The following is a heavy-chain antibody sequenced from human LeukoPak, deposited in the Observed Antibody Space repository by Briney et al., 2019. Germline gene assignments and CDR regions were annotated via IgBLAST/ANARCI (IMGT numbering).Heavy chain of an antibody. Sequence: PGGSLRLSCAASGFTYSDCTMGWVRQVPGKGLEWVSAISGSGGSTYYADSVKGRFTISRDNSKNTLYLQMNSLRAEDTAVYYCAKRHPIVVVPAASDAFDIWGQGTMVTVSS. CDR2: ISGSGGST. J-gene: IGHJ3*02. CDR1: GFTYSDCT. V-gene: IGHV3-23*01. CDR3: AKRHPIVVVPAASDAFDI. D-gene: IGHD2-2*01.